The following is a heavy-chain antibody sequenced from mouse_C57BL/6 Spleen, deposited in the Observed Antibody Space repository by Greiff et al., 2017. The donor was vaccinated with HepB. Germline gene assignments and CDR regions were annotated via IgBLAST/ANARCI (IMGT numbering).Heavy chain of an antibody. D-gene: IGHD2-4*01. V-gene: IGHV1-80*01. J-gene: IGHJ3*01. CDR1: GYAFSSYW. CDR2: IYPGDGDT. CDR3: ARGIGYEYDDWFAY. Sequence: QVQLQQSGAELVKPGASVKISCKASGYAFSSYWMNWVKQRPGKGLEWIGQIYPGDGDTNYNGKFKGKATLTADKSSSTAYMQLSSLTSEDSAVYFCARGIGYEYDDWFAYWGQGTLVTVSA.